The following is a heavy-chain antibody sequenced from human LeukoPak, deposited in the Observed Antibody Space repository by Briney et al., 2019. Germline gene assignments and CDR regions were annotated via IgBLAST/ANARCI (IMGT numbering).Heavy chain of an antibody. CDR3: ARDDEAESQPFDY. CDR2: ISSSSSYI. D-gene: IGHD2-2*01. J-gene: IGHJ4*02. V-gene: IGHV3-21*01. CDR1: GFIFSSYS. Sequence: PGGSLRLSCAASGFIFSSYSMNWVRQAPGKGLEWVSSISSSSSYIYYADSVKGRFTISRDNAKNSLYLQMNSLRAEDTAVYYCARDDEAESQPFDYWGQGTLVTVSS.